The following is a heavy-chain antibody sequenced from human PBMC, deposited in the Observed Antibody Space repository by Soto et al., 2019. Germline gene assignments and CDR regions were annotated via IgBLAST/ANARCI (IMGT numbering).Heavy chain of an antibody. J-gene: IGHJ4*02. CDR3: TTDYCISTTCYLNY. D-gene: IGHD2-2*01. V-gene: IGHV3-66*01. CDR1: GFTVSISY. CDR2: RYSDGRS. Sequence: GGSLRLSCAGSGFTVSISYMTWVRQVPGKGLEWVSIRYSDGRSYHAESVKGRFTISTDDSENTLYLQMNSLKTEDTAVYYCTTDYCISTTCYLNYWGQGTLVTVSS.